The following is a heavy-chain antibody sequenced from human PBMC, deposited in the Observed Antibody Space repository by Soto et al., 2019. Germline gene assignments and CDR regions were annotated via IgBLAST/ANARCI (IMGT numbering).Heavy chain of an antibody. V-gene: IGHV3-23*01. CDR3: AKDAPEVITFGGSTALSL. Sequence: EVQLLESGGGLVQPGGSLGLSGAASGFTFSSYALSWVRKAPGKGLEWVPAISGSGGSTYNADSVKARFTISRDNSKNTLYLQMNSLRAEDTAVYYCAKDAPEVITFGGSTALSLWGQGTMVTVSS. J-gene: IGHJ3*01. CDR1: GFTFSSYA. CDR2: ISGSGGST. D-gene: IGHD3-16*01.